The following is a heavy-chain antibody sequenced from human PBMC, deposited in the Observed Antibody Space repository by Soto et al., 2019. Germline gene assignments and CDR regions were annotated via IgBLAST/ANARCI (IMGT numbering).Heavy chain of an antibody. CDR1: GGTFSSYT. Sequence: SVKVSCKASGGTFSSYTISWVRQAPGQGLEWMGRIIPILGIANYAQKFQGRVTITADKSTSTAYMELRSLRSDDTAVYYCARMAGGFWSGYDFDYWGQGXLVSVSS. CDR3: ARMAGGFWSGYDFDY. V-gene: IGHV1-69*02. J-gene: IGHJ4*02. CDR2: IIPILGIA. D-gene: IGHD3-3*01.